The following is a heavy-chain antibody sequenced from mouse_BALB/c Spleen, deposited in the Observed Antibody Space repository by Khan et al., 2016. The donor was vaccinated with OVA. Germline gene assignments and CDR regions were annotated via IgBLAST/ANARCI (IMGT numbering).Heavy chain of an antibody. CDR1: GYTFTSYW. CDR2: VSPGSGSP. CDR3: TRSNDYGNSLYAMAY. Sequence: DLVKPGASVKLSCKASGYTFTSYWINWIKQRPGQGLEWIGRVSPGSGSPYYNEMFKGQATVTVDKSSNTAYIQLNSLSSEDSAVYFGTRSNDYGNSLYAMAYWGQGTSVTVSS. D-gene: IGHD1-1*01. J-gene: IGHJ4*01. V-gene: IGHV1S41*01.